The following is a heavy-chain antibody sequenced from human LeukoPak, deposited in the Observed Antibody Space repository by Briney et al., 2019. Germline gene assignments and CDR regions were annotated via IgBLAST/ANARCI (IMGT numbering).Heavy chain of an antibody. V-gene: IGHV3-48*03. Sequence: GSLRLSCAASGFTFSSYEMNWVRQAPGKGLEWVSYISSSGSTIYYADSVKGRFTISRDNAKNSLYLQMNSLRGEDTAVYYCARDSYCSSTSCPDAFDIWGQGTMVTVSS. D-gene: IGHD2-2*01. CDR1: GFTFSSYE. J-gene: IGHJ3*02. CDR2: ISSSGSTI. CDR3: ARDSYCSSTSCPDAFDI.